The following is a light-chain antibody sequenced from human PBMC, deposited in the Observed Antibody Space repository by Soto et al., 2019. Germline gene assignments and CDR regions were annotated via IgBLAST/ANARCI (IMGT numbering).Light chain of an antibody. V-gene: IGKV3-20*01. Sequence: EIVLTQSPVRLFLPSGERATLSCSASQSVSSSYLAWYQQKPGQAPRLLIYGASSRATGIPDRFSGSGSGTDFTLTISRLEPEDFAVYYCQQYGSSPRTFGQGTKGDIK. CDR2: GAS. CDR1: QSVSSSY. CDR3: QQYGSSPRT. J-gene: IGKJ1*01.